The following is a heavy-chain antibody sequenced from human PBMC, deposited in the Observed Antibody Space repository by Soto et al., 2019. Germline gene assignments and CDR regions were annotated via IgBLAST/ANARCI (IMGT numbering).Heavy chain of an antibody. CDR1: GFTFSSYW. V-gene: IGHV3-7*03. D-gene: IGHD6-13*01. CDR2: IKQDGSEK. Sequence: EVQLVESGGGLVQPGGSLRLSCAASGFTFSSYWMSWVRQAPGKGLEWVANIKQDGSEKYYVDSVKGRFTISRDNAKNSLYLQMNSLRAEDTAVYYCARDSYTGYSSSWYPHYYYYGMDVWGQGTTVTVSS. CDR3: ARDSYTGYSSSWYPHYYYYGMDV. J-gene: IGHJ6*02.